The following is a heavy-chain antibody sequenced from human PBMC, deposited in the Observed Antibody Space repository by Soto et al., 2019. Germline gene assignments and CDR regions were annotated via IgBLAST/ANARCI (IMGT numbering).Heavy chain of an antibody. J-gene: IGHJ5*02. V-gene: IGHV1-2*02. Sequence: ASVKVSCKASGYTFTGYYIHWVRQAPGQGLEWMGWINPYSGDTSYARKFQGRVTMTRDTSISSAYMELSRLRSDDTAVYYCAXGLLVVVPATIIPWFDPWGQGTLVTVSS. CDR3: AXGLLVVVPATIIPWFDP. CDR1: GYTFTGYY. CDR2: INPYSGDT. D-gene: IGHD2-2*02.